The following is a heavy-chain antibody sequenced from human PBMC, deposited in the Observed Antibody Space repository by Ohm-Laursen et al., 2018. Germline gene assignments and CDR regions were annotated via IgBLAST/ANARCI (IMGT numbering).Heavy chain of an antibody. D-gene: IGHD3-3*01. CDR1: GFTFSDYY. CDR2: ISSSGTTI. V-gene: IGHV3-11*01. CDR3: ARGRFGVVPFDR. Sequence: GSLRLSCAASGFTFSDYYMSWIRQAPGKGLEWVSYISSSGTTIYYADSVKGRFTISRDNAKNSLYLQMNSLIAEDTAVYYCARGRFGVVPFDRWGQGTLVTVSS. J-gene: IGHJ4*02.